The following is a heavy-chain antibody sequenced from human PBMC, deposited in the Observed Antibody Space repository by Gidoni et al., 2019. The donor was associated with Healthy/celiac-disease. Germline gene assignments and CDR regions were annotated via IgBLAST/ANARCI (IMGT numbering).Heavy chain of an antibody. CDR1: GGTFRSYA. D-gene: IGHD3-22*01. CDR3: ARDSTYYYDSSGYYRATYYYYYGMDV. Sequence: QVQLVQSGAEVKKPGSSVKVSCKASGGTFRSYAISWVRQAPGQGLEWMGGIIPIFGTANYAQKFQGRVTITADESTSTAYMELSSLRSEDTAVYYCARDSTYYYDSSGYYRATYYYYYGMDVWGQGTTVTVSS. J-gene: IGHJ6*02. CDR2: IIPIFGTA. V-gene: IGHV1-69*01.